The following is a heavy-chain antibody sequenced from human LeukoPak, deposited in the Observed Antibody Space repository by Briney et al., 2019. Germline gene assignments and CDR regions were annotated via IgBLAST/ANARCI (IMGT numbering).Heavy chain of an antibody. V-gene: IGHV3-33*08. D-gene: IGHD3-22*01. Sequence: GSSLRLSCAASGFTFSSYGMHWVRQAPGKGLEWVAVIWYGGSNKYYADSVKGRFTISRDNSKNTLYLQMNSLRAEDTAVYYCARPLHRHTYYYDSSGYCHWGQGTLVTVSS. CDR2: IWYGGSNK. CDR3: ARPLHRHTYYYDSSGYCH. J-gene: IGHJ1*01. CDR1: GFTFSSYG.